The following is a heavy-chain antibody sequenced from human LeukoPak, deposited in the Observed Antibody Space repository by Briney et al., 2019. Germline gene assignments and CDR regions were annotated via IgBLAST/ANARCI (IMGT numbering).Heavy chain of an antibody. CDR1: GGSVSSDY. Sequence: SETLSLTCTVSGGSVSSDYWSWIRQPPGKGLEWIGYIYHTGNSDYNPSLKSRATISLDTSKNQFSLKLSSVTAADTAVYYCARGKDYYDSSGYYARQSYQMCNWFDPGAREPWSPSPQ. CDR3: ARGKDYYDSSGYYARQSYQMCNWFDP. J-gene: IGHJ5*02. V-gene: IGHV4-59*02. CDR2: IYHTGNS. D-gene: IGHD3-22*01.